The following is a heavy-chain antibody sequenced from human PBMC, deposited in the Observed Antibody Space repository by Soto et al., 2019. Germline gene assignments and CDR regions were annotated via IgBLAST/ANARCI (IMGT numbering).Heavy chain of an antibody. J-gene: IGHJ6*02. D-gene: IGHD3-22*01. V-gene: IGHV1-69*13. Sequence: SVKVSCKSSGGTFSSYAISCVRQAPGQGLEWMGGIIPIFGTANYAQKFQGRVTITADESTRAAYMELSSLRSEDTAVYYCARGGLQRVLNYYDSSGYWYYVMAVWGPGTTVTVSS. CDR3: ARGGLQRVLNYYDSSGYWYYVMAV. CDR2: IIPIFGTA. CDR1: GGTFSSYA.